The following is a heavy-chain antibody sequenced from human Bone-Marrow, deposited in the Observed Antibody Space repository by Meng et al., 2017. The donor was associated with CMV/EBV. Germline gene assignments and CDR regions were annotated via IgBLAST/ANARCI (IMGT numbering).Heavy chain of an antibody. CDR2: IISSGNTK. D-gene: IGHD1-26*01. CDR3: ARPCGQSVGYYGMDV. CDR1: GFTFSSDE. V-gene: IGHV3-48*03. Sequence: SLKISCAASGFTFSSDELNWVHQAPEKRLEWVSYIISSGNTKYYADSVKGRFTISRDNAKNSLYLQMNSLRAEDTVVYYGARPCGQSVGYYGMDVWGQGTTVTVSS. J-gene: IGHJ6*02.